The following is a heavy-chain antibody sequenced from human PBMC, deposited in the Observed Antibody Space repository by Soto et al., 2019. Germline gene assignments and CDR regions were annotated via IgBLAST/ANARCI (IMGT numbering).Heavy chain of an antibody. D-gene: IGHD3-9*01. CDR2: ISGSGGST. V-gene: IGHV3-23*01. CDR3: AKNVWGITIFGGMDV. J-gene: IGHJ6*02. Sequence: GGSLRLSCAASGFTFSSYAMSWVRQAPGKGLEWVSAISGSGGSTYYADSVKGRITISRDNSKNTLYLQMNSLRAEDTAVYYCAKNVWGITIFGGMDVWGQGTTVTVSS. CDR1: GFTFSSYA.